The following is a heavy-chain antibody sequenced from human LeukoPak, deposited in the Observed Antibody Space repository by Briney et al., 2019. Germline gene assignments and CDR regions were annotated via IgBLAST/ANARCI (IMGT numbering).Heavy chain of an antibody. CDR2: ITSRVERT. D-gene: IGHD3-22*01. Sequence: GGSLRLSCAASGFTFSIYAMRWVRRAPGKGLQWVSSITSRVERTWYVDSVKGRFTITRDNSENTLYLQMHSLRAEDTAVYYCARDRPNYYGSDGHYYRRDGDYWGRGTLVSVSS. V-gene: IGHV3-23*01. CDR3: ARDRPNYYGSDGHYYRRDGDY. J-gene: IGHJ4*02. CDR1: GFTFSIYA.